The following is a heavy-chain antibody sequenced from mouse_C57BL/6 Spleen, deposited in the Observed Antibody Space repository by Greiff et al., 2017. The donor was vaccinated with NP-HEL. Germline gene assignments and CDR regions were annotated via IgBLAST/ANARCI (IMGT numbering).Heavy chain of an antibody. Sequence: EVKLVESGGGLVKPGGSLKLSCAASGFTFSDYGMHWVRQAPEKGLEWVAYISSGSSTIYYADTVKGRFTISRDNAKNTLFLQMTSLRSEDTAMYCCARCDGYFRFAYWGQGTLVTVSA. V-gene: IGHV5-17*01. D-gene: IGHD2-3*01. CDR2: ISSGSSTI. J-gene: IGHJ3*01. CDR1: GFTFSDYG. CDR3: ARCDGYFRFAY.